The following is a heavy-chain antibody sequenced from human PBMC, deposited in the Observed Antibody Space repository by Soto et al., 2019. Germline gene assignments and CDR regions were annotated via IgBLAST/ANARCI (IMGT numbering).Heavy chain of an antibody. CDR2: IDPSDSYT. J-gene: IGHJ6*02. V-gene: IGHV5-10-1*01. CDR1: GYSFTSYW. Sequence: GESLKISCKGSGYSFTSYWISWVRQMPGKGLEWMGRIDPSDSYTNYSPSFQGHVTISADKYISTAYLQWSSLKASDTAMYYCARFMITFGGVIVIPEYGMDVWGQGTTVTVSS. D-gene: IGHD3-16*02. CDR3: ARFMITFGGVIVIPEYGMDV.